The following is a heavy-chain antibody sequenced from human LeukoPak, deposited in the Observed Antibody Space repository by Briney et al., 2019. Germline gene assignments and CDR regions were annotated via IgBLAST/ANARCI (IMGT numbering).Heavy chain of an antibody. Sequence: GGSLRLSCAASGFTFSSYAMSWVRQAPGTGLEWVSTISGSGDSTNYADSVKGRFTISRGNSKNTLYLQMNSLRAEDTATYYCAKGKGEIDYWGQGSLVTVSS. D-gene: IGHD3-10*01. J-gene: IGHJ4*02. V-gene: IGHV3-23*01. CDR1: GFTFSSYA. CDR2: ISGSGDST. CDR3: AKGKGEIDY.